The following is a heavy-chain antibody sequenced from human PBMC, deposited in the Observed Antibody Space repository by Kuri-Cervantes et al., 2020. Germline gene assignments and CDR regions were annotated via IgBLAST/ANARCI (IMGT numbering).Heavy chain of an antibody. CDR3: AKERLVGGSYYYYFDY. Sequence: GESLKISCAASGFTFSTYAMSWVRQAPGKGLEWVSGMGTSTTDPHYADSVKGRFTISRDNSKNTLYLQMNSLRAEDTAVYYCAKERLVGGSYYYYFDYWGQGTLVTVSS. J-gene: IGHJ4*02. V-gene: IGHV3-23*01. CDR2: MGTSTTDP. CDR1: GFTFSTYA. D-gene: IGHD1-26*01.